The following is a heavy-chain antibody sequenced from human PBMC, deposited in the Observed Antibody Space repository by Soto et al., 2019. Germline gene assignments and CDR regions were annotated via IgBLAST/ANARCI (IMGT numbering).Heavy chain of an antibody. Sequence: GASVKVSCKASGGTFSSYAISWVRQAPGQGLEWMGGIIPIFGTANYAQKFQGRVTITADESTSTAHMELSSLRSEDTAVYYCASPAVAGEVYYFDYWGQGTLVTVSS. CDR2: IIPIFGTA. D-gene: IGHD6-19*01. CDR1: GGTFSSYA. J-gene: IGHJ4*02. V-gene: IGHV1-69*13. CDR3: ASPAVAGEVYYFDY.